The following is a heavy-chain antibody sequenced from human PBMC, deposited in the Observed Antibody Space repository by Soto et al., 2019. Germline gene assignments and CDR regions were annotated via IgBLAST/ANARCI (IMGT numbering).Heavy chain of an antibody. J-gene: IGHJ4*02. D-gene: IGHD2-8*01. CDR2: IFYSGNT. V-gene: IGHV4-39*01. CDR1: GGSVRDNTYH. Sequence: SETLCVPYTVSGGSVRDNTYHWGWVRQPPGRGLEWIGSIFYSGNTYYNPSLKTRVAMSVDTSKNQFSLKLSSVAAADTAVYYCAIMMCPRNCLYIVSRCLGTLVSVSS. CDR3: AIMMCPRNCLYIVS.